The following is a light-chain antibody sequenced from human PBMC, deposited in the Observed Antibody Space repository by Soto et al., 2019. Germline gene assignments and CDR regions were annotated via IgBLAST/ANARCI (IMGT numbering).Light chain of an antibody. V-gene: IGLV2-8*01. CDR2: EVS. J-gene: IGLJ2*01. Sequence: QSVLTQPPSASGSPGQSVTISCTGTSSDVGGYNYVSWYQQHPGKAPKLMIYEVSKRPSGVPDRFSGSKSGNTASLTVSGLQAEDEADYYCSSDAGSNNLVFGGGTTLTVL. CDR3: SSDAGSNNLV. CDR1: SSDVGGYNY.